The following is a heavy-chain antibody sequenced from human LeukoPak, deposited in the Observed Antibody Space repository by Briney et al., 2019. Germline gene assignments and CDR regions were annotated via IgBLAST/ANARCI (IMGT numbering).Heavy chain of an antibody. CDR3: ARVGVTTTVDY. Sequence: GGSLRLSCAASGFPFTNFAMKWVRQAPGKGLEWVSSISSSSSYIYYADSVKGRFTISRDSAKNSLYLQMNSLRAEDTAVYYCARVGVTTTVDYWGQGTLVTVSS. D-gene: IGHD4-17*01. CDR1: GFPFTNFA. J-gene: IGHJ4*02. CDR2: ISSSSSYI. V-gene: IGHV3-21*01.